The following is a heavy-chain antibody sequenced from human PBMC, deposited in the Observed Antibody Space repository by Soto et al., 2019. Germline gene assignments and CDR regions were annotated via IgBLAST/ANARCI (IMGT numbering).Heavy chain of an antibody. Sequence: PGGSLRLSCAASGFTVSSKYMSWVRQAPGRGLEWVSIIWSAGLTYYADSVRGRFTISRDISKNILFLQMNNLRAEDSAIYYCARDLPPDLWGQGTLVTVSS. CDR2: IWSAGLT. CDR3: ARDLPPDL. CDR1: GFTVSSKY. J-gene: IGHJ5*02. V-gene: IGHV3-53*01.